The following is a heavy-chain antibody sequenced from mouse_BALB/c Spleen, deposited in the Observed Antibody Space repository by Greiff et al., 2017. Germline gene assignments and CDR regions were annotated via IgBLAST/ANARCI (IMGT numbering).Heavy chain of an antibody. Sequence: EVKLVESGGGLVKPGGSLKLSCAASGFTFGSYTMSWVRQTPEKRLEWVATISSGGSYTYYPDSVKGRFTISRDNAKNTLYLQMSSLKSEDTAMYYCTREVGNYYAMDYWGQGTSVTVSS. CDR2: ISSGGSYT. CDR1: GFTFGSYT. CDR3: TREVGNYYAMDY. J-gene: IGHJ4*01. V-gene: IGHV5-6-4*01. D-gene: IGHD2-1*01.